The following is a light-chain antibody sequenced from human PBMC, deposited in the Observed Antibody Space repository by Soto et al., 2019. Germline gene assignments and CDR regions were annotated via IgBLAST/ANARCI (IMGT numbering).Light chain of an antibody. CDR3: KQSYTSVT. CDR2: AAS. CDR1: QSIRNY. J-gene: IGKJ1*01. Sequence: DIQMTQSPSSLSASVGDRVTITCRASQSIRNYLNWYQQKPGKAPKLLIYAASYLQSGVPSRFSGRGSGTDFTLTSSSLQPEDFATNECKQSYTSVTFGQGTKVEIK. V-gene: IGKV1-39*01.